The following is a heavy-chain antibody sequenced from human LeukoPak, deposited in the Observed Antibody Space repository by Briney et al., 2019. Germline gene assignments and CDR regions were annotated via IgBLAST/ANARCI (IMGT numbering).Heavy chain of an antibody. J-gene: IGHJ6*02. CDR1: GGTFSSYD. CDR2: IIPIFGTA. V-gene: IGHV1-69*01. Sequence: SVKVSCKASGGTFSSYDISWVRQAPGQGLEWMGGIIPIFGTANYAQKFQGRVTITADESTSTAYMELSSLRSEDTAVYYCARPKPYYYYYGMDVWGQGTTVTVSS. CDR3: ARPKPYYYYYGMDV.